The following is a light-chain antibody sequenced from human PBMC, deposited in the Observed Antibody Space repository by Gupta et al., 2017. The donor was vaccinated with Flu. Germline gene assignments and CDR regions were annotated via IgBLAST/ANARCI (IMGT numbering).Light chain of an antibody. V-gene: IGLV2-11*03. Sequence: GQSVAISCHGTTSDIGNYHYVSWYQQHPGKALILIINDVSTRPSGVPDRFSGSKSATTASLTISGLQAEDESYYYCCSYGATYLFGGGTKLTVL. CDR3: CSYGATYL. J-gene: IGLJ2*01. CDR2: DVS. CDR1: TSDIGNYHY.